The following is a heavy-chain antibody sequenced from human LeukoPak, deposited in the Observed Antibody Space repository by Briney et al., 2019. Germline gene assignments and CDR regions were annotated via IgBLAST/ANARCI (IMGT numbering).Heavy chain of an antibody. Sequence: GGSLRLSCAAPGFILSGYEMNWVRQAPGKGLEWISYISTVVSTIYYADSVKGRFTISRDNAKNSLYLQMNSLRAEDTAVYYCARHDYMDVWGKGTTVIVS. CDR1: GFILSGYE. CDR2: ISTVVSTI. V-gene: IGHV3-48*03. CDR3: ARHDYMDV. J-gene: IGHJ6*03.